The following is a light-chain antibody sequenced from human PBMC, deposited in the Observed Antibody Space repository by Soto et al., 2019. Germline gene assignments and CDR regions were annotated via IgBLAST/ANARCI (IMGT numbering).Light chain of an antibody. Sequence: QSALTQPASVSGSPGQSITISCTGTSSDVGGYKYVSWYQQHPGKAPKLMIYEVSSRPSGVPDRIFGSKYDTTASLTVSGLQAEDEADYYCSSFAGTNSFVFGTGTKVTVL. J-gene: IGLJ1*01. CDR1: SSDVGGYKY. V-gene: IGLV2-8*01. CDR2: EVS. CDR3: SSFAGTNSFV.